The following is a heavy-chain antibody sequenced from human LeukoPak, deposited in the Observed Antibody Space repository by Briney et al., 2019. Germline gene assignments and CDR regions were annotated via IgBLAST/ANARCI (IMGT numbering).Heavy chain of an antibody. CDR2: ISWNSGSI. D-gene: IGHD1-1*01. CDR1: GFTFDDYA. CDR3: AKGARYNWNDGSYFDY. Sequence: GGSLRLSCAASGFTFDDYAMHWVRQAPGKGLEWVSGISWNSGSIGYADSVKGRFTISRDNAKNSLYLQMNSLRAEDTALYYCAKGARYNWNDGSYFDYWGQGTLVTVSS. J-gene: IGHJ4*02. V-gene: IGHV3-9*01.